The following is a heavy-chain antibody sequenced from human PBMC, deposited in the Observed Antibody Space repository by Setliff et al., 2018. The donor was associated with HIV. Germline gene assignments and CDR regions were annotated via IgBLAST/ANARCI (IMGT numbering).Heavy chain of an antibody. CDR1: GGSISEYY. J-gene: IGHJ6*03. CDR3: ARGLGDYGSGSYWIYYYYYMDV. CDR2: IDYSGST. Sequence: KPSETLSLTCTVSGGSISEYYWSWIRQPPGKGLEWIGYIDYSGSTNYNASLKSRLTMSIDTSKSQFSLKLSSVTAADTAVYYCARGLGDYGSGSYWIYYYYYMDVWGKGTTVTVSS. D-gene: IGHD3-10*01. V-gene: IGHV4-59*12.